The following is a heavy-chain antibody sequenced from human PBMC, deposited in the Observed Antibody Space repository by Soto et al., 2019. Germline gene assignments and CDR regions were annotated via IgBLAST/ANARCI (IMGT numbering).Heavy chain of an antibody. CDR3: ARLLPNPGGYYYYGMDV. Sequence: GESLQISCKGSGCRFTSYWIGWVRQMNGKGLEWMGIIYPGDSDTRYSPSFQGQVTISADKSISTAYLQWSSLKASDTAMYYCARLLPNPGGYYYYGMDVWGQGTTVTVSS. V-gene: IGHV5-51*01. CDR2: IYPGDSDT. J-gene: IGHJ6*02. D-gene: IGHD3-10*01. CDR1: GCRFTSYW.